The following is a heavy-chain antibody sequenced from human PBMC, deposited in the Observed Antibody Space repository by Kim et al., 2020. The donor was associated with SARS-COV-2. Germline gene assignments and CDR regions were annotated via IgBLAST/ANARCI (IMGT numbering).Heavy chain of an antibody. J-gene: IGHJ4*02. CDR2: VSWNGSRT. Sequence: GGSLRLSCAASGFTFSNSDMNWVHQAPGKGLEWVSGVSWNGSRTHYADSVKGRFIISRDNSRNTLYLQTNSLRAEDTAVYYCVRRPAGIVVVPAAILPRKYRSGGQLEIDYWGQGTLVTVSS. D-gene: IGHD2-2*01. CDR1: GFTFSNSD. V-gene: IGHV3-35*01. CDR3: VRRPAGIVVVPAAILPRKYRSGGQLEIDY.